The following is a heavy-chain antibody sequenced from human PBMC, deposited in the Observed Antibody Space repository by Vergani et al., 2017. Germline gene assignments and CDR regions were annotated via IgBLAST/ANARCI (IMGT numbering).Heavy chain of an antibody. Sequence: EVQLLESGGGLVQPGGSLRLSCAASGFTLSSYAMSWVREAPGKGEEWGSAISGSGGSTYYADSVKGRFTISRDNSKNTLYLQMNSLRAEDTAVYYCTKDAIAMFPGGDAFAIWGQGRMVTVSS. CDR1: GFTLSSYA. CDR2: ISGSGGST. V-gene: IGHV3-23*01. D-gene: IGHD3-10*02. J-gene: IGHJ3*02. CDR3: TKDAIAMFPGGDAFAI.